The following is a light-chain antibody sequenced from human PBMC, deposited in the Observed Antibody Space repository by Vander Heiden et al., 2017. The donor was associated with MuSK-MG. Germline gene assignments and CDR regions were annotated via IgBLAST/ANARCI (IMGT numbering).Light chain of an antibody. CDR3: LLSYSGARL. V-gene: IGLV7-46*01. CDR2: DTT. J-gene: IGLJ1*01. Sequence: QAVVTQEPSVAVSPGGTVTLSCASSTGAVTSGHYPYWFQQKPGQAPRTLIYDTTNRHSWTPARFSGSLLGGKATLTLSGAQPEDEAEYYCLLSYSGARLFGTGTKVTVL. CDR1: TGAVTSGHY.